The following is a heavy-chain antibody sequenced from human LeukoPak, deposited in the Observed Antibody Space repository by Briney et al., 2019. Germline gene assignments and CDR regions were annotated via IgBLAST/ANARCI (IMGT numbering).Heavy chain of an antibody. D-gene: IGHD3-10*01. CDR2: INPNSGGT. CDR3: ARRGGTTGSYGANYYYYYGMDV. CDR1: GYTFTGYY. V-gene: IGHV1-2*02. Sequence: WASVKVSCKASGYTFTGYYMHWVRQAPGQGPEWMGWINPNSGGTNYAQKFQGRVTMTRDTSISTAYMELSRLRSDDTAVYYCARRGGTTGSYGANYYYYYGMDVWGQGTTVTVSS. J-gene: IGHJ6*02.